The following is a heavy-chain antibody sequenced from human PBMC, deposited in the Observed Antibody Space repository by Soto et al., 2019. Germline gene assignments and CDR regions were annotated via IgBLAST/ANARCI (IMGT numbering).Heavy chain of an antibody. CDR1: GFTFSSYS. D-gene: IGHD1-26*01. J-gene: IGHJ3*02. Sequence: GGSLRLSCAASGFTFSSYSTNWVRQAPGKGLEWVSSISSSSSYIYYADSVKGRFTISRDNAKNSLYLQMNSLRAEDTAVYYCWMGASLDAFDIWGQGTMVTVSS. CDR3: WMGASLDAFDI. CDR2: ISSSSSYI. V-gene: IGHV3-21*01.